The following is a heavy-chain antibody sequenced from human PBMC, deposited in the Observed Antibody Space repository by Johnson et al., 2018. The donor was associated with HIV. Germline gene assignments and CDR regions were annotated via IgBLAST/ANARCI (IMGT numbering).Heavy chain of an antibody. V-gene: IGHV3-30*14. J-gene: IGHJ3*02. CDR3: ARDTAMVHDAFDI. Sequence: YAMHWVRQAPGKGLEWVAVISYDGSNKYYADSVKGRFTISRDNSKNTLYLQMNSLRAEDTAVYYCARDTAMVHDAFDIWGQGTMVTVSS. D-gene: IGHD5-18*01. CDR2: ISYDGSNK. CDR1: YA.